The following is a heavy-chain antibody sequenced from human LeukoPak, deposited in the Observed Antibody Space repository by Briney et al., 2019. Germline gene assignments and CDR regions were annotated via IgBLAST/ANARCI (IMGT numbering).Heavy chain of an antibody. CDR3: ASSLGGSYYDY. D-gene: IGHD1-26*01. CDR2: IYYSGST. J-gene: IGHJ4*02. V-gene: IGHV4-59*08. Sequence: SETLSLTCTVSGGSISSYYWSWIRQPPGKGLEWIGYIYYSGSTNYNPSLKSRVTISVDTSKNQFSLKLSSVTAADTAVYYCASSLGGSYYDYRGQGTLVTVSS. CDR1: GGSISSYY.